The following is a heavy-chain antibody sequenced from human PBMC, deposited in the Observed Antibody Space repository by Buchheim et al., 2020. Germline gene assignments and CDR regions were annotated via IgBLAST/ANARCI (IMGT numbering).Heavy chain of an antibody. Sequence: QVQLQQWGAGLLKPSETLSLTCAVYGGSFSGYYWSWIRQPPGKGLGWIGEINHSGSTNYNPSLKSRVTISVDTSKNQFSLTLSSVTAADTAVYYCARGWGYCSGGSCYRRSSGAFDIWGQGT. J-gene: IGHJ3*02. CDR1: GGSFSGYY. V-gene: IGHV4-34*01. CDR2: INHSGST. CDR3: ARGWGYCSGGSCYRRSSGAFDI. D-gene: IGHD2-15*01.